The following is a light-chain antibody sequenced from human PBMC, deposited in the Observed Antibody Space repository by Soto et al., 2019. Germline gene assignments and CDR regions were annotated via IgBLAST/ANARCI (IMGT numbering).Light chain of an antibody. V-gene: IGKV3-20*01. CDR2: ETF. Sequence: EIVLTQSPGTLSLSPGERATLSCRASQSVTSNYLGWYQQKPGQAPRLLIYETFSRATGIPDRFSGSGSGTDFTLTSSRLESEDFAVYFCQQYGTSASFGPGTKVDIK. CDR3: QQYGTSAS. CDR1: QSVTSNY. J-gene: IGKJ3*01.